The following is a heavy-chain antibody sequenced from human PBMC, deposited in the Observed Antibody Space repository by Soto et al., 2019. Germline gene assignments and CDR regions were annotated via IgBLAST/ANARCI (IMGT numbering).Heavy chain of an antibody. V-gene: IGHV4-30-4*01. D-gene: IGHD6-6*01. CDR2: IYYSGST. CDR1: GGSISSGDYY. J-gene: IGHJ4*02. CDR3: ARAPRGSSSSYFDY. Sequence: SETLSLTCTVSGGSISSGDYYWSWIRQPPGKGLEWIGYIYYSGSTYYSPSLKSRVTISVDTSKNQFSLKLSSVTAADTAVYYCARAPRGSSSSYFDYWGQGTQVTVSS.